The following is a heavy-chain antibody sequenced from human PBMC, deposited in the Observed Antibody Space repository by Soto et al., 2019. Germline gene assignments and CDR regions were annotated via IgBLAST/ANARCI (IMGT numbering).Heavy chain of an antibody. J-gene: IGHJ4*02. CDR1: GFTFSNYA. V-gene: IGHV3-23*01. Sequence: PGGSLRLSCAASGFTFSNYAVTWVRQAPGKGLEWVSTISGSGGSTYYADSVKGRFTISRDNSKNTLYLLMNSLRAEDTVVYYCAKDQGSSWYEIDYWGQGTLVTVSS. CDR3: AKDQGSSWYEIDY. CDR2: ISGSGGST. D-gene: IGHD6-13*01.